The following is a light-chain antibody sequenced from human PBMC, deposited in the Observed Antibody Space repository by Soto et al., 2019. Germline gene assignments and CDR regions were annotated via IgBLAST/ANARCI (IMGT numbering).Light chain of an antibody. CDR2: GAS. V-gene: IGKV3-15*01. CDR3: QQYNNWPRT. Sequence: EVVMTQSPAALSMSPGERATLSCRASQSVSSNLAWYQQKPGQAPRLLIYGASTRATGIPARFSGSGSGIDFTLTISSLQSEDFAVCYCQQYNNWPRTFGQGTRVEIK. CDR1: QSVSSN. J-gene: IGKJ1*01.